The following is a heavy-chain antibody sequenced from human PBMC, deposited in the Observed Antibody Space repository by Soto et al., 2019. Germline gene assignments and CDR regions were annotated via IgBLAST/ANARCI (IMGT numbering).Heavy chain of an antibody. Sequence: QVQLVESGGGVVQPGRSLRLSCAASGFTFSTYGMHWVRQAPGKGLEWVAAISYDGTNKYHAYSMKGRSTISRDNPNNTLSLQMTRLGPEETAGYYCAPWFGEARGYYYYGLDVWGQGPRVTVSS. V-gene: IGHV3-30*03. CDR3: APWFGEARGYYYYGLDV. D-gene: IGHD3-10*01. CDR2: ISYDGTNK. J-gene: IGHJ6*02. CDR1: GFTFSTYG.